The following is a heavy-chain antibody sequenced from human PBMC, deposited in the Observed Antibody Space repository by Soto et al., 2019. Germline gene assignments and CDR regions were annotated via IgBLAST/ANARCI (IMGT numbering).Heavy chain of an antibody. Sequence: QITLKESGPTLVKPTQTLTLTCTFSGFSLSTSRVGVGWIRQPPGKALEWLALIYWDDDKRYSPSLKSRLTINKDTSKNQVVLTMTNMDPVDTATYYCAHRLTGYFPIEKTYNWFDPWGHGTLVTDSS. CDR2: IYWDDDK. D-gene: IGHD7-27*01. V-gene: IGHV2-5*02. J-gene: IGHJ5*02. CDR1: GFSLSTSRVG. CDR3: AHRLTGYFPIEKTYNWFDP.